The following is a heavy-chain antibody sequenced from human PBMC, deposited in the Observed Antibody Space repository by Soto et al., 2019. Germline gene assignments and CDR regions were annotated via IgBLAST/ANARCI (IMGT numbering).Heavy chain of an antibody. V-gene: IGHV3-23*01. J-gene: IGHJ3*02. CDR2: ISGSGGST. Sequence: EVQLLESGGGLVQPGESLRLSCAASGFTFSSYAMSWVRQAPGKGLGWVSAISGSGGSTYFADSVKGRFTISRDNSKNTLYLQMNSLRAEDTAIYYCAKQKTTVTRYDAFDIWGQGTMVTVSS. D-gene: IGHD4-17*01. CDR1: GFTFSSYA. CDR3: AKQKTTVTRYDAFDI.